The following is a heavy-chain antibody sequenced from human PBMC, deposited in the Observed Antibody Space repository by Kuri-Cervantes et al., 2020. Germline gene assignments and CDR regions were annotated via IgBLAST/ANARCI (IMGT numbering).Heavy chain of an antibody. CDR2: ISWNSGSI. Sequence: SLKISCAASGFTFGDYAMHWVRQAPGKGLEWVSGISWNSGSIGYADSVKGRFTISRDNAKNSLYLQMNSLRAEDTAVYYCARVGYYYGSGNRGVDYWGQGTLVTVSS. CDR3: ARVGYYYGSGNRGVDY. D-gene: IGHD3-10*01. J-gene: IGHJ4*02. CDR1: GFTFGDYA. V-gene: IGHV3-9*01.